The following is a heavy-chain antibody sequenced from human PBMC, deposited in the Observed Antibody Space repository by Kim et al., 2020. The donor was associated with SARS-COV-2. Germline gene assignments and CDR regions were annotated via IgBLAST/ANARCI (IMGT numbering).Heavy chain of an antibody. J-gene: IGHJ3*02. V-gene: IGHV3-53*04. CDR2: IYSGGST. Sequence: GGSLRLSCAASGFTVSSNYMSWVRQAPGKGLEWVSVIYSGGSTYYADSVKGRFTISRHNSKNTLYLQMNSLRAEETAVYYCARGGGIRITMVRGVHRNDAFDIWGQGTMVTVS. D-gene: IGHD3-10*01. CDR1: GFTVSSNY. CDR3: ARGGGIRITMVRGVHRNDAFDI.